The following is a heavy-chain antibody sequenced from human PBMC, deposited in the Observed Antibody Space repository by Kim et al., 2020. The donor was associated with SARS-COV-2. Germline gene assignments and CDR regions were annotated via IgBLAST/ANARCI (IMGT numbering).Heavy chain of an antibody. Sequence: LKSRVTISVDKSKNQFSLKLSSVTAADTAVYYCARDGPSFYYGSGSPFDPWGQGTLVTVSS. V-gene: IGHV4-4*02. J-gene: IGHJ5*02. CDR3: ARDGPSFYYGSGSPFDP. D-gene: IGHD3-10*01.